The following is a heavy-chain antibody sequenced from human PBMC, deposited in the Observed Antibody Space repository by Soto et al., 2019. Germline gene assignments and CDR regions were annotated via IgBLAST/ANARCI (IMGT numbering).Heavy chain of an antibody. CDR1: GYSFTSYW. CDR3: ARRSIDIVVVPAAIRSYYYYYGMDV. V-gene: IGHV5-10-1*01. D-gene: IGHD2-2*02. CDR2: IDPSDSYT. Sequence: HGESLKISCKGSGYSFTSYWINWVRQMPGKGLEWMGRIDPSDSYTNYSPSFQGHVTISADKSISTAYLQWSSLKASDTAMYYCARRSIDIVVVPAAIRSYYYYYGMDVWGQGTTVTVSS. J-gene: IGHJ6*02.